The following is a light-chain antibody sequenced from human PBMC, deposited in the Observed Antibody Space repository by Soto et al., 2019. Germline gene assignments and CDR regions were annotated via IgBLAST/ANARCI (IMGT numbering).Light chain of an antibody. CDR1: SSDVGSFNL. V-gene: IGLV2-14*02. J-gene: IGLJ2*01. Sequence: QSALTQPASVSGSPGQSITISCSGTSSDVGSFNLVSWFQQHPGKAPRLMIYEVSNRPSGVSDRFSGSKSGNTASLTISGLQAEDEADYYCGLYTNTNTLVFGGGTKLTVL. CDR3: GLYTNTNTLV. CDR2: EVS.